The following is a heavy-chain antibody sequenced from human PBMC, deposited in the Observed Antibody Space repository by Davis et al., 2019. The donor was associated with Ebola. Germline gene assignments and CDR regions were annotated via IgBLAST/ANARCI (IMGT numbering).Heavy chain of an antibody. V-gene: IGHV1-69*04. CDR1: GYTFTSYG. CDR3: ARDRCSSTSCYYYYGMDV. Sequence: SVKVSCKASGYTFTSYGMNWVRQAPGQGLEWMGRIIPILGIANYAQKFQGRVTITADKSTSTAYMELSSLRSEDTAVYYCARDRCSSTSCYYYYGMDVWGQGTTVTVSS. CDR2: IIPILGIA. J-gene: IGHJ6*02. D-gene: IGHD2-2*01.